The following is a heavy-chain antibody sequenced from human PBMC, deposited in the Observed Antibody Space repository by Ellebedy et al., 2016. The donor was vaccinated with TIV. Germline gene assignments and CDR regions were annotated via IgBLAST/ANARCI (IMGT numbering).Heavy chain of an antibody. J-gene: IGHJ4*02. Sequence: PGGSLRLSCTVSGFSFRSYGMHWVRQAPGKGLEWAAVIWYDGSKKYYADSVKGRFTISRDNSKNTLYLQMNSLRAEDTAVYYCARGGPGSSSPHDYWGQGTLVTVSS. V-gene: IGHV3-33*01. CDR2: IWYDGSKK. CDR3: ARGGPGSSSPHDY. CDR1: GFSFRSYG. D-gene: IGHD2-2*01.